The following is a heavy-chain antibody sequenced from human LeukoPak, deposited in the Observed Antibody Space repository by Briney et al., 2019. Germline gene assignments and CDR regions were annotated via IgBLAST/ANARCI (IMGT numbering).Heavy chain of an antibody. CDR1: GFTFSTYA. V-gene: IGHV3-23*01. Sequence: GGSLRLSCSASGFTFSTYATSWVRQAPGKGLEWVATVSGTGVNTYYADSVKGRFTVSRDNSKNTYLQMNNLRVGDTAVYFCAKGGGSGWSDWGQGTLVTVSS. D-gene: IGHD6-19*01. CDR2: VSGTGVNT. CDR3: AKGGGSGWSD. J-gene: IGHJ4*02.